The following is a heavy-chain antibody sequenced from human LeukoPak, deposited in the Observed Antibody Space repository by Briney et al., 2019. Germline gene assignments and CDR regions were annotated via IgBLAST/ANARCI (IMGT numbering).Heavy chain of an antibody. V-gene: IGHV3-7*01. J-gene: IGHJ4*02. CDR3: ATYKVGAVFDY. D-gene: IGHD1-26*01. CDR2: IKQDGSEK. Sequence: GGSLRLSCAAPGFTFSTYWMSWVRQAPGMGLEWVANIKQDGSEKSYVDSVKGRFTISRDNAKNSLYLQMNSLRAEDTAVYYCATYKVGAVFDYWGQGTLVTVSS. CDR1: GFTFSTYW.